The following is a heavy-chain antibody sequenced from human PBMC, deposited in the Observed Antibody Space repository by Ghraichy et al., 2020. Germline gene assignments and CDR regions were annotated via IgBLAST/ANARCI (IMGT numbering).Heavy chain of an antibody. Sequence: SETLSLTCAVYGGSFSGYYWSWIRQPPGKGLEWIGEINHSGSTNYNPSLKSRVTISVDTSKNQFSLKLSSVTAADTAVYYCARGQGLWAVAAPGYWGQGTLVTVSS. CDR3: ARGQGLWAVAAPGY. CDR2: INHSGST. D-gene: IGHD6-19*01. CDR1: GGSFSGYY. V-gene: IGHV4-34*01. J-gene: IGHJ4*02.